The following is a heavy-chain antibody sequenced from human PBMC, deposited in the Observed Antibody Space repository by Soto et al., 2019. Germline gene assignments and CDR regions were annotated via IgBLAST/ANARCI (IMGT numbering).Heavy chain of an antibody. CDR3: ARGQDMGTYSRVLAY. CDR1: GYTFTGQY. J-gene: IGHJ4*02. Sequence: GASVKVSCKTSGYTFTGQYVHWVRLAPGQGLEWLGCINPYSGTTNYGENFEGRVTETRDTSLSTVYMELDRLRSDDTAVYFCARGQDMGTYSRVLAYWGQGTLVTVSS. CDR2: INPYSGTT. V-gene: IGHV1-2*02. D-gene: IGHD2-21*01.